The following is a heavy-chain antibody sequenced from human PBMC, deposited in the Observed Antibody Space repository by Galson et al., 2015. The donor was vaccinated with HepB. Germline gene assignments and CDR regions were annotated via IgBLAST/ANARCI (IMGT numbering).Heavy chain of an antibody. D-gene: IGHD2-15*01. Sequence: PALVKPTQTLTLTCTFSGFSLSTRGMRVSRIRQPPGKALEWLARIDWDDDKFYSTSLKTRLTISKDTSKNQVVLTMTNMDPVDTATYYCARISEDSFDPWGQGTLVTVSS. CDR3: ARISEDSFDP. CDR1: GFSLSTRGMR. CDR2: IDWDDDK. V-gene: IGHV2-70*04. J-gene: IGHJ5*02.